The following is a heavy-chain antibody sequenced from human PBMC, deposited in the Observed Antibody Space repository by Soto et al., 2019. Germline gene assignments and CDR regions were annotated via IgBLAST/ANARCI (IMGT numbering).Heavy chain of an antibody. D-gene: IGHD3-16*02. CDR3: ARGVTITFGGVIANDY. V-gene: IGHV3-20*01. CDR1: GFTFDDYG. J-gene: IGHJ4*02. CDR2: INWNGGST. Sequence: PGGSLRLSCAASGFTFDDYGMSWVRQAPGKGLEWVSGINWNGGSTGYADSVKGRFTISRDNAKNSLYLQMNSLRAEDTALYHCARGVTITFGGVIANDYWGQGTLVTVSS.